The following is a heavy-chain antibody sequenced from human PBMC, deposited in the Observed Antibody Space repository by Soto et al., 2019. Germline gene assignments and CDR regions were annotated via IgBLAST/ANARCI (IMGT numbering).Heavy chain of an antibody. V-gene: IGHV3-23*01. D-gene: IGHD2-15*01. J-gene: IGHJ4*02. CDR2: ITGGRTDT. Sequence: EVQLLDSGGHLVQPGGSLRLSCAASGFTFNTYAMNWVRQAPGKRLEWVSSITGGRTDTYYADSVRGRFTISRDNSKKTRYLQVSSLRDEDTAVYYCAKGSGGQCTGVTCYPFDAWGQGTLVIVSS. CDR1: GFTFNTYA. CDR3: AKGSGGQCTGVTCYPFDA.